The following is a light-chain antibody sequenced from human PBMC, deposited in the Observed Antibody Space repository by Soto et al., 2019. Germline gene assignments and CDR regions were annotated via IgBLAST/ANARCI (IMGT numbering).Light chain of an antibody. CDR1: SSDVGCYNY. V-gene: IGLV2-14*01. CDR3: SSYTSSSTLRV. J-gene: IGLJ2*01. Sequence: QSVLTQPASLSGSPGQSITISCTGTSSDVGCYNYVSWYQQHPGKAPKLMIYDVSNRPSGVSNRFSGSKSGNTASLTISGLQAEDEADYYCSSYTSSSTLRVFGGGTKLTVL. CDR2: DVS.